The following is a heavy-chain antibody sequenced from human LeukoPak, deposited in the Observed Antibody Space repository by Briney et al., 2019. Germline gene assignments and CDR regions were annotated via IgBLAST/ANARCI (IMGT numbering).Heavy chain of an antibody. D-gene: IGHD3-10*01. V-gene: IGHV3-21*01. CDR3: AREALGGPYFDY. J-gene: IGHJ4*02. CDR1: GFTFSSYS. CDR2: ISSSSSYI. Sequence: GGSLRLSCAASGFTFSSYSMNWVRQAPGKGLEWVSSISSSSSYIYYADSAKGRFTISRDNAKNSLYLQMNSLRAEDTAVYYCAREALGGPYFDYWGQGTLVTVSS.